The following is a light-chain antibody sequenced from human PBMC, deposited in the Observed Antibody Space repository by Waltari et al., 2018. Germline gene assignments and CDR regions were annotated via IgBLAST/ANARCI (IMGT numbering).Light chain of an antibody. V-gene: IGKV4-1*01. Sequence: SGLCSSNNEEHFAWYPEKTGPAPRRHSFWGSTRESGVPDRFSGSGSGTEFTLTISSLQAEDVAVYYCQQYYSTRPTFGQGTKVEIK. CDR1: SGLCSSNNEEH. CDR3: QQYYSTRPT. J-gene: IGKJ1*01. CDR2: WGS.